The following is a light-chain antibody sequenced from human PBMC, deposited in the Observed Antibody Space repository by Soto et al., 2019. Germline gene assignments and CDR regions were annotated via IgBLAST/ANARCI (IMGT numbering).Light chain of an antibody. CDR2: AAS. CDR3: PQSYSTPRT. V-gene: IGKV1-39*01. CDR1: QSISTY. Sequence: DIQMTQSPSSLSASVGDRVTITCRASQSISTYLNWYQQKVGKAPKLLIYAASSLQRGVPSRFSGSGSGTEFTLTSSSLQPEDFATYYCPQSYSTPRTFGQGTKLENK. J-gene: IGKJ2*02.